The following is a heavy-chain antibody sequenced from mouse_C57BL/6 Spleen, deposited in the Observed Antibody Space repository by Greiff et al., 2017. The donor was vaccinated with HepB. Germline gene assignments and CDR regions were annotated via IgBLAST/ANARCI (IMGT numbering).Heavy chain of an antibody. CDR3: ARSGYYYGSSWGAMDY. J-gene: IGHJ4*01. D-gene: IGHD1-1*01. Sequence: QVQLQQSGTELVKPGASVKLSCKASGYTFTSYWMHWVKQRPGQGLEWIGNINPSNGGTNYNEKFKSKATLTVDKSSSTAYMQLSSLTSEDSAVYYCARSGYYYGSSWGAMDYWGQGTSVTVSS. V-gene: IGHV1-53*01. CDR2: INPSNGGT. CDR1: GYTFTSYW.